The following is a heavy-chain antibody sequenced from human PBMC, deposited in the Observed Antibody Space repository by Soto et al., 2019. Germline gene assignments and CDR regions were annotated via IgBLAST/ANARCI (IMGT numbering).Heavy chain of an antibody. V-gene: IGHV4-59*01. J-gene: IGHJ6*02. CDR2: IYDTGISGYTPST. Sequence: SETLSLTCTVSGGSITSSYWSWIRRPPGKGLEWIAYIYDTGISGYTPSTSYNPSLKSRVTMSVDTSKSQFSLKLTSVTAADTAVYYCARGEDASFYYGLDVWGQGITVTVSS. CDR3: ARGEDASFYYGLDV. CDR1: GGSITSSY. D-gene: IGHD6-6*01.